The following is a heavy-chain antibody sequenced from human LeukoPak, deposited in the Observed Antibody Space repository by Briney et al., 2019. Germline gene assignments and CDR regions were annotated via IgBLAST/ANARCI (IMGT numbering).Heavy chain of an antibody. CDR3: ARSARLMKGVVEVTALDD. V-gene: IGHV3-30*03. J-gene: IGHJ4*02. CDR1: GFTFSSYG. D-gene: IGHD3-3*01. CDR2: ISYDGSNR. Sequence: GGSLRLSCAASGFTFSSYGMHWVRQAPGKGLEWVAVISYDGSNRYYADSVKGRFTIARDNAKNSVYLEMNSLRADDTAVYYCARSARLMKGVVEVTALDDWGQGTLVTVSS.